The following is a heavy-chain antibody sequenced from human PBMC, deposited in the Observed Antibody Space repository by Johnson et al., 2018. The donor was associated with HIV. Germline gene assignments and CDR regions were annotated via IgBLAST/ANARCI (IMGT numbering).Heavy chain of an antibody. V-gene: IGHV3-30*04. CDR2: ISYAGSNK. D-gene: IGHD2-15*01. J-gene: IGHJ3*02. CDR3: ARAPGGSPRAAFDI. CDR1: GFTFSSYA. Sequence: QVQLVESGGGVVQPGRSLRLSCAASGFTFSSYAMHWVRQAPGKGLEWVAVISYAGSNKSYADSVKGRFTISRDNSKNTVYLHMNSLRAEDTALYYCARAPGGSPRAAFDIWGQGTMVTVSS.